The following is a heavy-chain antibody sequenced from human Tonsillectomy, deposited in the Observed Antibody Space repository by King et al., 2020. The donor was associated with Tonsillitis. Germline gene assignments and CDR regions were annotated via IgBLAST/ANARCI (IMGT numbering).Heavy chain of an antibody. D-gene: IGHD3-3*01. Sequence: EVQLVESGGGLIQPGGSLRLSCAVSGFTFSSYAMNWVRQAPGQGLEWVSGISGSGGSTYYADSVEGRFAISRDNSKNTLYLQMNSLRAEDTAVYYCAKDRDFWSPHGMDVWGQGTTVSVSS. CDR2: ISGSGGST. J-gene: IGHJ6*02. CDR3: AKDRDFWSPHGMDV. V-gene: IGHV3-23*04. CDR1: GFTFSSYA.